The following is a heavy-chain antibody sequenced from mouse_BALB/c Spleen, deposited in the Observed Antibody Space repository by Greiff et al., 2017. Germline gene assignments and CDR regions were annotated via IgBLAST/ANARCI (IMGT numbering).Heavy chain of an antibody. CDR2: ISYSGST. J-gene: IGHJ2*01. D-gene: IGHD1-1*01. CDR1: GYSITSDYA. Sequence: EVQLVESGPGLVKPSQSLSLTCTVTGYSITSDYAWNWIRQFPGNKLEWMGYISYSGSTSYNPSLKSRISITRDTSKNQFFLQLNSVTTEDTATYYCARYYYGSSRGYFDYWGQGTTLTVSS. CDR3: ARYYYGSSRGYFDY. V-gene: IGHV3-2*02.